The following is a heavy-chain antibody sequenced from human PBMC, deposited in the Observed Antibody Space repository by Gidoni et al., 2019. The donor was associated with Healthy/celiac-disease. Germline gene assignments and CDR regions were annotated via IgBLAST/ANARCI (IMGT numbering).Heavy chain of an antibody. Sequence: RLSCAASGFTFDDYGMSWVRQAPGKGLEWVSGINWNGGSTGYADSVKGRFTISRDNAKNSLYLQMNSLRAEDTALYYCARSATRRAFYYYYYMDVWGKGTTVTVSS. D-gene: IGHD2-2*01. CDR3: ARSATRRAFYYYYYMDV. J-gene: IGHJ6*03. CDR1: GFTFDDYG. CDR2: INWNGGST. V-gene: IGHV3-20*04.